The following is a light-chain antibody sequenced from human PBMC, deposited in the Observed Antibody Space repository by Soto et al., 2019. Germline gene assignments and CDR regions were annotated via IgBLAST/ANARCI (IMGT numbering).Light chain of an antibody. CDR2: GNS. V-gene: IGLV1-40*01. CDR1: SSNIGAGYD. CDR3: QSSDSSLSGPGV. J-gene: IGLJ3*02. Sequence: QSVLTQPPSVSGAPGQRVTISCTGSSSNIGAGYDVHWYQQLPGTAPKLLIYGNSNRPSGVPDRFSGSKSGTSASLAITGLQAEDEADYYCQSSDSSLSGPGVFGGGTKLTVL.